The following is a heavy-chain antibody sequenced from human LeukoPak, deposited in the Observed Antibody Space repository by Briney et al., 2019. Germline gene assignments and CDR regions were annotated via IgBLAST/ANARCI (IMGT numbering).Heavy chain of an antibody. CDR2: ITSSSSYV. D-gene: IGHD6-13*01. CDR1: GFTFSTYN. CDR3: ARAGGSSWFKSYNWFDP. V-gene: IGHV3-21*01. Sequence: GGSLRLSCEASGFTFSTYNMNWVRQAPGKRLEWVSSITSSSSYVFYADSVKGRFTISRDNAKNSLYLQMNSLRAEDTAVYYCARAGGSSWFKSYNWFDPWGQGTLVTVSS. J-gene: IGHJ5*02.